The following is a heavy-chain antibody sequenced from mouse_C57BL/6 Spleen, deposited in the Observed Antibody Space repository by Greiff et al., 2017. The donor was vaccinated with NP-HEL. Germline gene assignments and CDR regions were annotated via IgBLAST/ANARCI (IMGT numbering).Heavy chain of an antibody. D-gene: IGHD3-2*02. CDR2: ISSGGSYT. Sequence: EVQRVESGGDLVKPGGSLKLSCAASGFTFSSYGMSWVRQTPDKRLEWVATISSGGSYTYYPDSVKGRFTISRDNAKNTLYLQMSSLKSEDTAMYYCARHVGETAQAPGYAMDYWGQGTSVTVSS. J-gene: IGHJ4*01. CDR3: ARHVGETAQAPGYAMDY. V-gene: IGHV5-6*01. CDR1: GFTFSSYG.